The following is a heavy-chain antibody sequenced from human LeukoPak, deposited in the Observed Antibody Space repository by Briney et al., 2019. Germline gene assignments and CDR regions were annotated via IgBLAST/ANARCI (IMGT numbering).Heavy chain of an antibody. J-gene: IGHJ5*02. D-gene: IGHD2-8*01. Sequence: ASVKVSCKASGYTFTSYGISWVRQAPGQGLEWMGWISAYNGNTNYAQKLQGRVTMTTDTSTSTAYMELRSLRSDDTAVYYCARDGYCTNGVCSPGWFDPWGQGTLVTVSX. CDR1: GYTFTSYG. CDR3: ARDGYCTNGVCSPGWFDP. CDR2: ISAYNGNT. V-gene: IGHV1-18*01.